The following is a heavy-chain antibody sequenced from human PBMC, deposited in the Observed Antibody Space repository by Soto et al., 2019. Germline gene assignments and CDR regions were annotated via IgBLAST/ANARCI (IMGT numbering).Heavy chain of an antibody. CDR1: GGSISSSNW. CDR3: AILLRSTYGMDV. J-gene: IGHJ6*02. D-gene: IGHD3-3*01. V-gene: IGHV4-4*02. CDR2: IYHSGGT. Sequence: SETLSLTCAVSGGSISSSNWWTWVRQPPGKGLEWIGEIYHSGGTNYNPSLKSRVTISVDKSKNQFSLKVTSVTAADTAVSYCAILLRSTYGMDVWGQGTTVTVSS.